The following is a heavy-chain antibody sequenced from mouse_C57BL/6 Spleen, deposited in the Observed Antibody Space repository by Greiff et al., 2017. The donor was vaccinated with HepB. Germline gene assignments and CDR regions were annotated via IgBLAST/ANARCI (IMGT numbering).Heavy chain of an antibody. CDR1: GYTFTSYW. Sequence: QVQLQQSGAELVMPGASVKLSCKASGYTFTSYWMHWVKQRPGQGLEWIGEIDPSDSYTNYNQKFKSKSTLTVDKSSSTAYMQLSSLTSEDSAVYYCARGGTAQATGCDYWGQGTTLTVSS. V-gene: IGHV1-69*01. J-gene: IGHJ2*01. D-gene: IGHD3-2*02. CDR2: IDPSDSYT. CDR3: ARGGTAQATGCDY.